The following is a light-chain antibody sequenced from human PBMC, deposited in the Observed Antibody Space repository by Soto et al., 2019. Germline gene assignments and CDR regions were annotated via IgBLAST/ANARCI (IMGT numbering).Light chain of an antibody. Sequence: QSALTQPPSASGSPGQSVSISCTGTSSDVGGYEHVSWYQQHPGKVPKLIIYEVNKRPSGVPDRFSGSRSGNTASLTVSGLQAEDEADYYCASYTSSSTLLYVFGTGTKVTVL. CDR3: ASYTSSSTLLYV. J-gene: IGLJ1*01. CDR1: SSDVGGYEH. CDR2: EVN. V-gene: IGLV2-8*01.